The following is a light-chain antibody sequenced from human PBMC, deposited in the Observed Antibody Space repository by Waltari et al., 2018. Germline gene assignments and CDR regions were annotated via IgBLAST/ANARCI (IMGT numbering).Light chain of an antibody. CDR1: SSNIGAGYD. J-gene: IGLJ2*01. V-gene: IGLV1-40*01. Sequence: QSVLTQPPSVSGAPGQRVIISCTGSSSNIGAGYDVHWYQQFPGIAPKLLIYGNRNRPSGVPDRFCGSKSGTSASLVISGLQAEDEADYYCQSYDNTLSGSHVVFGGGTKLTVL. CDR2: GNR. CDR3: QSYDNTLSGSHVV.